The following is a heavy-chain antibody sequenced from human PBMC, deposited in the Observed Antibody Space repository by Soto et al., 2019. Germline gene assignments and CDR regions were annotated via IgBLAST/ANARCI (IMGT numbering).Heavy chain of an antibody. CDR1: GGTFSSYA. D-gene: IGHD3-22*01. Sequence: SVKVSCKASGGTFSSYAISWVRQAPGQGLEWMGGIIPIFGTANYAQKFQGRVTITADESTSTAYMELSSLRSEDTAVNYCATHYYDSSGYYYVLDYWGQGTLVTVSS. J-gene: IGHJ4*02. CDR3: ATHYYDSSGYYYVLDY. V-gene: IGHV1-69*13. CDR2: IIPIFGTA.